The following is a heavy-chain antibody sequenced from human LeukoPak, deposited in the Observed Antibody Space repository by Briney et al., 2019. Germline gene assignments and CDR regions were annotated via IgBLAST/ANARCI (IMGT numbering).Heavy chain of an antibody. CDR1: GYTFTSYD. Sequence: GASVKVSCKASGYTFTSYDINWVRQATGQGLEWMGWMNPNSGNTGYAQKFQGRVIMTRDASTSTVYMELSSLRSEDTAVYYCARDPGLTSYYYYMDVWGKGTTVTVSS. J-gene: IGHJ6*03. CDR2: MNPNSGNT. CDR3: ARDPGLTSYYYYMDV. V-gene: IGHV1-8*02. D-gene: IGHD1-14*01.